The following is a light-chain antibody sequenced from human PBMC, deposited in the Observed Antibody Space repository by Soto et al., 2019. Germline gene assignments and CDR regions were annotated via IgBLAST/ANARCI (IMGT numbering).Light chain of an antibody. J-gene: IGKJ1*01. CDR1: QSVSSY. CDR3: QQHKT. Sequence: EIVLTQSPATLSLSPGERATLSCRASQSVSSYLAWYQQKPGQAPRLLIYDTSNRATGIPARFSGSGSGTDFPLNISSLEPEDFAVYYCQQHKTFGQGTKVEIK. V-gene: IGKV3-11*01. CDR2: DTS.